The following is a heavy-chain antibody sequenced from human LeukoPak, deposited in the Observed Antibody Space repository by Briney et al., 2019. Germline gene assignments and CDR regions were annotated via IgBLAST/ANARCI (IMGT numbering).Heavy chain of an antibody. CDR2: IIPTFGTA. V-gene: IGHV1-69*13. D-gene: IGHD3-10*01. J-gene: IGHJ6*04. CDR3: ARGIDYYGSGSYEDV. Sequence: GASVKVSCKASGGTFSSYAISWVRQAPGQGLEWMGGIIPTFGTANYAQKFQGRVTITADESTSTAYMELSSLRSEDTAVYYCARGIDYYGSGSYEDVWGKGTTVTISS. CDR1: GGTFSSYA.